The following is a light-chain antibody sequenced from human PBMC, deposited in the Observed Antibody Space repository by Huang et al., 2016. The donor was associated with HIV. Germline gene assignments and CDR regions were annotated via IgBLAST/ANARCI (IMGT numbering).Light chain of an antibody. J-gene: IGKJ5*01. V-gene: IGKV3-11*01. Sequence: EIVLTQSPATLSLSRGERATVSCRASQNINDFLAWYQQTPGKPPTLLIYDASARASSIPARFSSHRSRAKFTLMISSLMPEDYAVYYCHQRRTRPRSITFGRGTRLEI. CDR2: DAS. CDR3: HQRRTRPRSIT. CDR1: QNINDF.